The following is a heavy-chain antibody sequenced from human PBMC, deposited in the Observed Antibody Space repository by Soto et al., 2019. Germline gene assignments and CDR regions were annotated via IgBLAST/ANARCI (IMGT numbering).Heavy chain of an antibody. V-gene: IGHV3-30-3*01. CDR1: GFTFSSYA. Sequence: GGSLRLPCAASGFTFSSYAMHWVRQAPGKGLEWVAVISYDGSNKYYADSVKGRFTISRDNSKNTLYLQMNSLRAEDTAVYYCASIGVANYYYYGMDVWGQGTTVTVSS. D-gene: IGHD6-19*01. J-gene: IGHJ6*02. CDR3: ASIGVANYYYYGMDV. CDR2: ISYDGSNK.